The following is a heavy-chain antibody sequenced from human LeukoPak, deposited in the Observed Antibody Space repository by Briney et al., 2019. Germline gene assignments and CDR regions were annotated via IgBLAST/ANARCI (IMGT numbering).Heavy chain of an antibody. D-gene: IGHD2-2*01. CDR1: GGSFSGYY. CDR3: ARHRSSTRFYFDY. V-gene: IGHV4-34*01. CDR2: INHSGST. J-gene: IGHJ4*02. Sequence: SETLSLTCAVYGGSFSGYYWSWIRQPPGKGLEWIGEINHSGSTNYNPSLKSRVTISVDTSKNQFSLKLSSVTAADTAVYYCARHRSSTRFYFDYWGQGTLVTVSS.